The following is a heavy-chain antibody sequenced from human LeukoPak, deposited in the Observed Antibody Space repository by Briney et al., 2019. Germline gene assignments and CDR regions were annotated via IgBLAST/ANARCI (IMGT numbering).Heavy chain of an antibody. Sequence: SETLSLTCTVSGGSISSSSYYWRWIRQPPGKRLEWIGSIYYSGSTYYNPSLKSRVTISVDTSKNQFSLKLSSVAAADTAVYYCASGRAPATAIAPINDAFDIWGQGTMVTVSS. J-gene: IGHJ3*02. CDR2: IYYSGST. CDR1: GGSISSSSYY. V-gene: IGHV4-39*07. D-gene: IGHD2-2*02. CDR3: ASGRAPATAIAPINDAFDI.